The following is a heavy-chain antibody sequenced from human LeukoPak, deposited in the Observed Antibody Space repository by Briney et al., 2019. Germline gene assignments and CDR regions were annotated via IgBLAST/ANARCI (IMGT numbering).Heavy chain of an antibody. CDR1: GFTVSSNY. J-gene: IGHJ3*02. Sequence: PGGSLRLSCAASGFTVSSNYMSWVRQAPGKGLEWVSVIYSGGSTYYADSVKGRFTISRDNSKNTLYLQMNSLRAEDTAVYYCARKGVAHSGSYSEAFDIWGQGTMVTVSS. V-gene: IGHV3-66*01. CDR2: IYSGGST. CDR3: ARKGVAHSGSYSEAFDI. D-gene: IGHD1-26*01.